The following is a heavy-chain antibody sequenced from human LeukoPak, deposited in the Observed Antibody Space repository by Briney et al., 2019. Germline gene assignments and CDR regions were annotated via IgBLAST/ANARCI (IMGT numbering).Heavy chain of an antibody. D-gene: IGHD3-22*01. Sequence: GGSLRLSCAASGFTFSSYWMHWDRQAPGKGLVWVSRINSDGSSTSYADSVKGRFTISRDNAKNTLYLQMNSLRAEDTAVYYCARAGVDYYDSSGYYYPNDYWGQGTLVTVSS. CDR3: ARAGVDYYDSSGYYYPNDY. J-gene: IGHJ4*02. V-gene: IGHV3-74*01. CDR1: GFTFSSYW. CDR2: INSDGSST.